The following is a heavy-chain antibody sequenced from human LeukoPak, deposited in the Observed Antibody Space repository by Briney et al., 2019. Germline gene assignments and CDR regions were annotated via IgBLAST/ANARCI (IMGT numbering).Heavy chain of an antibody. CDR3: ARVVQYVEMATITTYFDY. CDR2: ISGGGDST. Sequence: PGGSLRLSCAASGFTFSTYAMSWVRQAPGKGLEWVSAISGGGDSTYYADSVKGRFTISRDNSKNTLYLQMNSLRAEDTAVYYCARVVQYVEMATITTYFDYWGQGTLVTVSS. J-gene: IGHJ4*02. CDR1: GFTFSTYA. V-gene: IGHV3-23*01. D-gene: IGHD5-24*01.